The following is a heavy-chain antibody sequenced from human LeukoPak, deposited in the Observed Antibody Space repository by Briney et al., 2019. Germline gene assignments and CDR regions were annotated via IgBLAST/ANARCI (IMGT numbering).Heavy chain of an antibody. CDR1: GGTFISYA. CDR3: ARQAYHDAFDI. J-gene: IGHJ3*02. CDR2: IIPIFGTA. D-gene: IGHD2-2*01. V-gene: IGHV1-69*06. Sequence: ASVKVSCKASGGTFISYAISWVRQAPGQGLEWMGGIIPIFGTANYAQKFQGRVTITADKSTSTAYMELSSLRSEDTAVYYCARQAYHDAFDIWGQGTMVTVSS.